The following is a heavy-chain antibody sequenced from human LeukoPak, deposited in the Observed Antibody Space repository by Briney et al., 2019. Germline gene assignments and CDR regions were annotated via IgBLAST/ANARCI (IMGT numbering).Heavy chain of an antibody. Sequence: PSETLALTCSVSGASISGGTYYWGWIRQPPGKGLEGIGSIYYTGSTYDNPSLKIRVTISVDTSKNQFSLKLSSVTAADTAVYYCARRGGSGRAFDYWGQGTLVTVSS. J-gene: IGHJ4*02. V-gene: IGHV4-39*01. D-gene: IGHD1-26*01. CDR2: IYYTGST. CDR1: GASISGGTYY. CDR3: ARRGGSGRAFDY.